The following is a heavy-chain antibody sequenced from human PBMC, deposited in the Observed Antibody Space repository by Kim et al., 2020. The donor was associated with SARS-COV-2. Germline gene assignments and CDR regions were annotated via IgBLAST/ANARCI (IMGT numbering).Heavy chain of an antibody. J-gene: IGHJ5*02. CDR1: GYTFTSYA. D-gene: IGHD6-19*01. CDR2: INAGNGNT. CDR3: ARDPSPLSSSGWFDP. Sequence: ASVKVSCKASGYTFTSYAMHWVRQAPGQRLEWMGWINAGNGNTKYSQKFQGRVTITRDTSARTAYMELSSLRSEDTAVYYCARDPSPLSSSGWFDPWGQGTLVTVSS. V-gene: IGHV1-3*01.